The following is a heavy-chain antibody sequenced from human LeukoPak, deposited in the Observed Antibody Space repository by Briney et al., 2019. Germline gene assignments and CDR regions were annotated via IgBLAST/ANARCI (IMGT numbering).Heavy chain of an antibody. CDR1: GFTFDDYA. CDR2: LNWNGGST. Sequence: GGSLRLSCAASGFTFDDYAMSWVRQVPGKGLEWVSGLNWNGGSTGYADSVQGRFTISRDNAENSLYLQMNSLRAEDTALYYCAGGVVGAFDIWGQGTMVTVSS. V-gene: IGHV3-20*04. CDR3: AGGVVGAFDI. D-gene: IGHD2-21*01. J-gene: IGHJ3*02.